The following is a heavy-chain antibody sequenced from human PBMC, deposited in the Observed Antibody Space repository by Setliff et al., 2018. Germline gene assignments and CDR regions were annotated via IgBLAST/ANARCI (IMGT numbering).Heavy chain of an antibody. Sequence: ASVKVSCKVSGYTFAGYYLHWVRQAPGQGLQWMGWINPNTGETDYAPRFQGRVTMTRDTSLSTAYMEVRSLRSDDTAVYYCARDGASWLNWFDPWGQGTLVTVSS. CDR3: ARDGASWLNWFDP. D-gene: IGHD2-2*01. V-gene: IGHV1-2*02. CDR2: INPNTGET. J-gene: IGHJ5*02. CDR1: GYTFAGYY.